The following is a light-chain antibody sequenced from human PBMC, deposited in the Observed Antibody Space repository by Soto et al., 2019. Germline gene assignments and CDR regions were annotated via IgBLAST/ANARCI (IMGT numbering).Light chain of an antibody. Sequence: EIVMTQSPATLSVSPGERATLSCRASQSVSSNLAWYQQKPGQAPRLLIYGASTRATGIPARFSGSGSGTEFTLTISRLEPEDFAVYYCQQYGRSPLTFGHGTKVDIK. CDR1: QSVSSN. CDR3: QQYGRSPLT. CDR2: GAS. V-gene: IGKV3-15*01. J-gene: IGKJ3*01.